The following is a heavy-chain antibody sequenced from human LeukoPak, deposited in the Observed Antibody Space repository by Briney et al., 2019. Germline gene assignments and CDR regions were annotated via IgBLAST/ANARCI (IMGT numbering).Heavy chain of an antibody. CDR2: IYHSGST. D-gene: IGHD3-10*01. Sequence: SGTLSLTCAVSGGSIGNSNWWSWVRQTPGEGLEWIGEIYHSGSTNYNPSLKSRVTISVDKSKNQFSLKLSSVTAADTAVYYCARDLWFGEFLGYWGQGTLVTVSS. CDR1: GGSIGNSNW. J-gene: IGHJ4*02. CDR3: ARDLWFGEFLGY. V-gene: IGHV4-4*02.